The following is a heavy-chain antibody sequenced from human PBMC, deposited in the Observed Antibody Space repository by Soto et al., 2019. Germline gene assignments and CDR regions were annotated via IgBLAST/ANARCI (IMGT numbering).Heavy chain of an antibody. CDR1: GFTFSSYA. D-gene: IGHD2-15*01. CDR2: ISGSGGST. Sequence: EVQLLESGGGLVQPGGSLRLSCAASGFTFSSYAMSWVRQAPGKGLEWVSAISGSGGSTYYADSVKGRFTISRDNSKNTLYLQMNSLRAEDTAVYYCAKDRSLGYCSGGSCYSVEVSWGPFDYWGQGTLVTVSS. CDR3: AKDRSLGYCSGGSCYSVEVSWGPFDY. V-gene: IGHV3-23*01. J-gene: IGHJ4*02.